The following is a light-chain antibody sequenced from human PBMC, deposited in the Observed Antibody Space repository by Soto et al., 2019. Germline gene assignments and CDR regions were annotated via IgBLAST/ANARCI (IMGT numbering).Light chain of an antibody. J-gene: IGKJ5*01. V-gene: IGKV3-11*01. Sequence: EIVLTQSPGTLSLSPGDRATLSCRASQSVSRYLAWYQHKPGQAPRLLIYDASNRATGIPARFSGSGSRTDFTLTISSLEPEDFAVYYCQQRSHWPPITFGHGTRLEI. CDR1: QSVSRY. CDR2: DAS. CDR3: QQRSHWPPIT.